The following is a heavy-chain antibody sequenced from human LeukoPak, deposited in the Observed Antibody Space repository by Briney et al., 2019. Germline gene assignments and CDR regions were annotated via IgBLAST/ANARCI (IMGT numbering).Heavy chain of an antibody. CDR3: AREEGYCTSTSCHAGGHAFDI. Sequence: GGSLRLSCAASGFTFSSYWMHWVRQAPGKGLVWVSRINSDGSSTSYADSVKGRFTISRDNAKNTLYLQMNTLRADDTAVYYCAREEGYCTSTSCHAGGHAFDIWGQGTMVTVSP. V-gene: IGHV3-74*01. J-gene: IGHJ3*02. D-gene: IGHD2-2*01. CDR2: INSDGSST. CDR1: GFTFSSYW.